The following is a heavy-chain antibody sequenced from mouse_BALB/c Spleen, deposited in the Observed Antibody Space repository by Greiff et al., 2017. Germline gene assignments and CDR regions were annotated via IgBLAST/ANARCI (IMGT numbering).Heavy chain of an antibody. V-gene: IGHV5-9-4*01. J-gene: IGHJ1*01. CDR1: GFTFSSYA. Sequence: EVQLQESGGGLVKPGGSLKLSCAASGFTFSSYAMSWVRQSPEKRLEWVAEISSGGSYTYYPDTVTGRFTISRDNAKNTLYLEMSSLRSEDTAMYYCARVLFITTSYWYFDVWGAGTTVTVSS. CDR2: ISSGGSYT. D-gene: IGHD1-2*01. CDR3: ARVLFITTSYWYFDV.